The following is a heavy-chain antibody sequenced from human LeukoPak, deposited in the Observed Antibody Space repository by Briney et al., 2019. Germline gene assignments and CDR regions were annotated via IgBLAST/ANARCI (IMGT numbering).Heavy chain of an antibody. Sequence: GGSLRLSCAASGFTLSSYWMSWVRQAPGKGLEWVANINRDGSEKYYVDSVKGRFTISRDNAKNSLYLQMNSLRAEDTSVYYCARGSGATYSSSWYLDYWGQGTLVTVSS. CDR2: INRDGSEK. CDR1: GFTLSSYW. CDR3: ARGSGATYSSSWYLDY. J-gene: IGHJ4*02. V-gene: IGHV3-7*02. D-gene: IGHD6-13*01.